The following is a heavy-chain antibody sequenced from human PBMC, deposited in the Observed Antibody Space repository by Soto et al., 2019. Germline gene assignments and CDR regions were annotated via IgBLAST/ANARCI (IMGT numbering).Heavy chain of an antibody. J-gene: IGHJ6*02. CDR2: TSYDGSEK. D-gene: IGHD3-10*01. CDR1: GFTFSSYG. V-gene: IGHV3-30*03. Sequence: PGGSLRLSCAASGFTFSSYGMHWVRQAPGKGLDWVAVTSYDGSEKYYADSVRGRFTISRDNSQNTLFLQMKRLTVDDTAIYYCAAPRDEYGSGVSWFTYGMDIWGQGTTVTVSS. CDR3: AAPRDEYGSGVSWFTYGMDI.